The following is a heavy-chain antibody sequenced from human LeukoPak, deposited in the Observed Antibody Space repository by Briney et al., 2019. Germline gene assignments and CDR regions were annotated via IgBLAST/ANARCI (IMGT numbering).Heavy chain of an antibody. V-gene: IGHV1-69*04. CDR1: GGTFSSYG. J-gene: IGHJ4*02. Sequence: SVKVSCKASGGTFSSYGISWVRQAPGQGLEWMGRIIPILGIASCAQKFQGRVTITADKSTSTAYMELSSLRPEDSAVYYCARLVVTAIPVLDSWGLGTLVTVSS. D-gene: IGHD2-21*02. CDR3: ARLVVTAIPVLDS. CDR2: IIPILGIA.